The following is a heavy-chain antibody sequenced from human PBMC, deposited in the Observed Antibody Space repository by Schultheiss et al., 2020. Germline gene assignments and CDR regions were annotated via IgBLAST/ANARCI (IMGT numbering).Heavy chain of an antibody. CDR2: ISGSGGST. D-gene: IGHD6-13*01. V-gene: IGHV3-23*01. J-gene: IGHJ4*02. CDR3: TTEAGIAAAGRDY. Sequence: GGSLRLSCAASGFTFSSYAMSWVRQAPGKGLEWVSAISGSGGSTYYAAPVKGRFTISRDDSKNTLYLQMNSLKTEDTAVYYCTTEAGIAAAGRDYWGQGTLVTVSS. CDR1: GFTFSSYA.